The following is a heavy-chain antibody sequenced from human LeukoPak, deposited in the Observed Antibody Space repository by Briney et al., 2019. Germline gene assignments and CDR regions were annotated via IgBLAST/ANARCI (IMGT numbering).Heavy chain of an antibody. CDR1: GFTFSSYA. D-gene: IGHD6-19*01. V-gene: IGHV3-53*01. Sequence: PGGSLRPSCAASGFTFSSYAMSWVRQAPGKGLEWVSVIYSDGSTYYGDSVKGRFTISRDNSKNTVYLQMNSLRAEDTAVYYCARDDVAVAGADYWGQGTLVTVSS. CDR2: IYSDGST. J-gene: IGHJ4*02. CDR3: ARDDVAVAGADY.